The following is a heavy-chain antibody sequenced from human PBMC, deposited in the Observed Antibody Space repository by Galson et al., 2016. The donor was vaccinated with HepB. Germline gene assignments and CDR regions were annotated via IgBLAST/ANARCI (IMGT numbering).Heavy chain of an antibody. CDR3: AREAHLADFDYDYVWGSYRFSGNAEYYFYY. Sequence: CAISGDSVSSNSAAWNWIRQSPSRGLEWLGRTYYRSKWYNDYAVSVKSRIIINPDTSKNQFSLHLNSVTPEDTAVYYCAREAHLADFDYDYVWGSYRFSGNAEYYFYYWGQGTLVTVSS. CDR1: GDSVSSNSAA. J-gene: IGHJ4*02. CDR2: TYYRSKWYN. V-gene: IGHV6-1*01. D-gene: IGHD3-16*02.